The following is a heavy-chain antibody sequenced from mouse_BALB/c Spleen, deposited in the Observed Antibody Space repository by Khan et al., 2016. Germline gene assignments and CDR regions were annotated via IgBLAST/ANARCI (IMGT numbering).Heavy chain of an antibody. Sequence: VQLQQSGAELVRSGASVKLSCTASVFNIKDYYMHWVKQRPEQGLEWIGWIDPENGDTEYAPKFQGKATMTADTSSNAAYLQFSSLTSEDSAVYYCKAIYYGSDVYFDDWGQGTTLTVSS. V-gene: IGHV14-4*02. CDR2: IDPENGDT. D-gene: IGHD1-1*01. J-gene: IGHJ2*01. CDR3: KAIYYGSDVYFDD. CDR1: VFNIKDYY.